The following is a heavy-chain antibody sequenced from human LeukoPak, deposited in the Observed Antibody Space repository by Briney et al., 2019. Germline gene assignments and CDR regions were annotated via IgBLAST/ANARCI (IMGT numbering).Heavy chain of an antibody. CDR1: GGTFSSYA. V-gene: IGHV1-69*04. D-gene: IGHD4-17*01. Sequence: ASVKVPCKASGGTFSSYAISWVRQAPGQGLEWMGRIIPILGIANYAQKFQGRVTITADKSTSTAYMELSSLRSEDTAVYYCAREVDYGDYGGFGYYFDYWGQGTLVTVSS. CDR3: AREVDYGDYGGFGYYFDY. CDR2: IIPILGIA. J-gene: IGHJ4*02.